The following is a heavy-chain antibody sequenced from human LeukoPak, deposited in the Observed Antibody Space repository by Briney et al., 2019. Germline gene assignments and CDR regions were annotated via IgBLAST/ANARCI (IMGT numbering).Heavy chain of an antibody. Sequence: GGSLRLSCAASGFTFSSYWMSWVRQAPGTGLEWVANIKQVGSEKYYVDSVKGRFTISRDNAKNSLYLQMNSLRVEDTAVYYCARGEAIEWELNYGMDVWGQGTTVTVSS. CDR2: IKQVGSEK. CDR3: ARGEAIEWELNYGMDV. J-gene: IGHJ6*02. D-gene: IGHD1-26*01. V-gene: IGHV3-7*01. CDR1: GFTFSSYW.